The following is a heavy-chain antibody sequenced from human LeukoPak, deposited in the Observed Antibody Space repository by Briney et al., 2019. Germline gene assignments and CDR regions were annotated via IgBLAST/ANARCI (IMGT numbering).Heavy chain of an antibody. V-gene: IGHV3-23*01. CDR2: ISGSGGST. CDR1: GFTFSSYA. Sequence: GGSLRLSCAASGFTFSSYAMIWVRQAPGKGLEWVSAISGSGGSTHYADSVKGRFTISRDNSKNTLYLQMKSLRAEDTAVYYCAKASVAGTRFFDYWGQGTLVTVSS. J-gene: IGHJ4*02. D-gene: IGHD6-19*01. CDR3: AKASVAGTRFFDY.